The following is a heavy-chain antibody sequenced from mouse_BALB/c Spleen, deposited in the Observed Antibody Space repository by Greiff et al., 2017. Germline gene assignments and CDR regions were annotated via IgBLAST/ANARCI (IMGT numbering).Heavy chain of an antibody. CDR2: ISDGGSYT. J-gene: IGHJ1*01. V-gene: IGHV5-4*02. D-gene: IGHD1-1*01. CDR1: GFTFSDYY. CDR3: ARGDYYGSSYYFDV. Sequence: EVKLMESGGGLVKPGGSLKLSCAASGFTFSDYYMYWVRQTPEKRLEWVATISDGGSYTYYPDSVKGRFTISRDNAKNNLYLQMSSLKSEDTAMYYCARGDYYGSSYYFDVWGAGTTVTVSS.